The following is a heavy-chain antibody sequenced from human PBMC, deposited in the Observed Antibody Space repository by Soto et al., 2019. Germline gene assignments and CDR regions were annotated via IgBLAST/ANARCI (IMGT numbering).Heavy chain of an antibody. CDR1: GGSISSGGYS. J-gene: IGHJ5*02. V-gene: IGHV4-30-2*01. CDR2: IYHSGST. CDR3: ARVAYCGGDCYRGFDP. D-gene: IGHD2-21*02. Sequence: QLQLQESGSGLVKPSQTLSLTCAVSGGSISSGGYSWSWSRQPPGKGLEWIGYIYHSGSTYYNPSLKSRVTISVDRSKNQFSLKLSSATAADTAVYYCARVAYCGGDCYRGFDPWGQGTLVTVSS.